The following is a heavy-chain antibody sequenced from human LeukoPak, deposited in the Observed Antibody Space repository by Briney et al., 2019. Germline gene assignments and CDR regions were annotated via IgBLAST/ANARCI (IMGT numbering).Heavy chain of an antibody. V-gene: IGHV3-23*01. Sequence: GALRLSCAASGFTFSNHGMNWVRQAPGKGLEWLSGISPRGGGTYYADSVKGRFTISRDDSKNTLSLQMNSLRVEDTAVYYCARDLAWGAFDYWGQGTLVTVSS. D-gene: IGHD7-27*01. CDR2: ISPRGGGT. CDR3: ARDLAWGAFDY. CDR1: GFTFSNHG. J-gene: IGHJ4*02.